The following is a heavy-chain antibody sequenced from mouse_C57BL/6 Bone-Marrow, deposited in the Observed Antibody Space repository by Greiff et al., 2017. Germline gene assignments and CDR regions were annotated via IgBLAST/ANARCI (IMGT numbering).Heavy chain of an antibody. CDR1: GYTFTSYG. D-gene: IGHD1-1*01. V-gene: IGHV1-58*01. J-gene: IGHJ2*01. Sequence: VVRPGSSVKMSCKTSGYTFTSYGINWVKQRPGQGLEWIGYIYIGNGYTEYNEKFKGKATLTSDTSSSTAYMQLSSLTSEDSAIYFCARRGHYYGSSFLDYWGQGTTLTVSS. CDR3: ARRGHYYGSSFLDY. CDR2: IYIGNGYT.